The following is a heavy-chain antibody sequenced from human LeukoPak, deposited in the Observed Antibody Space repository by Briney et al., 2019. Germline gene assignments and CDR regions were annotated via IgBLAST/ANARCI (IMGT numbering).Heavy chain of an antibody. CDR2: IYRGGTT. CDR3: ARAPPYYSDSSGYYDC. D-gene: IGHD3-22*01. CDR1: GFTVSTNY. V-gene: IGHV3-66*01. J-gene: IGHJ4*02. Sequence: PGGSLRLSCAASGFTVSTNYMSWVRQAPGKGLEWVSIIYRGGTTYYADSVKGRFIISRDNSKNTLYLQMNSLRADDTAVYYCARAPPYYSDSSGYYDCWGQGALVTVSS.